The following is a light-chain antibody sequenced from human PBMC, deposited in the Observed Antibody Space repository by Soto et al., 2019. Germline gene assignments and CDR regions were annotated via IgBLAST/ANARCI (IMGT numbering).Light chain of an antibody. J-gene: IGKJ2*01. V-gene: IGKV1-39*01. CDR1: QTISTY. CDR2: DAS. Sequence: DIQMTQSPSSQSASVGDRVTITCRASQTISTYLNWYQQKPGKAPRLLIYDASSLLSGVPSRFSGSGSGTDFTLTIASLQPEDFSTYYCQQSDSTPYTFGQGTKVEI. CDR3: QQSDSTPYT.